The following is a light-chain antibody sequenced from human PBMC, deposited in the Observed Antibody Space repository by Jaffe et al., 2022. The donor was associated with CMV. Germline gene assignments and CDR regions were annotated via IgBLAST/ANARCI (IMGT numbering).Light chain of an antibody. CDR2: GAS. J-gene: IGKJ1*01. CDR3: QQYKSWPS. Sequence: EIIMTQSPATLSVSPGEGATLSCRASLSVGNNLAWYHQKPGQAPRLLIYGASTRATGIPARFSGSGSGTEFTLTISSLQSEDFAVYYCQQYKSWPSFGQGTKVDI. V-gene: IGKV3-15*01. CDR1: LSVGNN.